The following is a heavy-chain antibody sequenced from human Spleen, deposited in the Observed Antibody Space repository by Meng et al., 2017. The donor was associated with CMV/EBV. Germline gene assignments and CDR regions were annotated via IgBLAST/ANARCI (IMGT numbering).Heavy chain of an antibody. V-gene: IGHV4-34*12. D-gene: IGHD2/OR15-2a*01. CDR3: ARGPGFFSILSAAPRKSVVPFFY. J-gene: IGHJ4*01. Sequence: SQTLSLTCAVYGDSLSGYSWNWIRHLPGKGLEWIGEVIHGGPTTYNPSLKHRVTISTDAPKKQFSLRVTSVSAADTAVYYCARGPGFFSILSAAPRKSVVPFFYWGQGTPVTVSS. CDR1: GDSLSGYS. CDR2: VIHGGPT.